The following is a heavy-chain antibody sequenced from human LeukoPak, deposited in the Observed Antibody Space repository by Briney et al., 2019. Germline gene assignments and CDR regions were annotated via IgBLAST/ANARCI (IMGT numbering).Heavy chain of an antibody. CDR2: ISSSGRAI. J-gene: IGHJ4*02. Sequence: GGSLRLSCAASGFVFSSYNMNWVRQAPGKGLEWVSYISSSGRAIYYADSVKGRFTISRDNAKNSLDLQMNSLRAEDTAVYYCARARPPDYSSGWYTFDYWGRGTLVTVSS. D-gene: IGHD6-13*01. V-gene: IGHV3-48*04. CDR1: GFVFSSYN. CDR3: ARARPPDYSSGWYTFDY.